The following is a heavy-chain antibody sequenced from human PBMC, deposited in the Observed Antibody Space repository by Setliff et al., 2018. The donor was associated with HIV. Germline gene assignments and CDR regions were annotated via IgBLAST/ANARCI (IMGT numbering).Heavy chain of an antibody. CDR1: GGSMTNY. V-gene: IGHV4-4*09. CDR2: IHTSGST. D-gene: IGHD2-8*01. Sequence: PSETLSLTCTVSGGSMTNYWSWIRQPPGKGLEFIGHIHTSGSTIYNPSLKSRLTITIDTSRNQFSLKLTSVTAADTAVYYCAKFYCPHGVCYGFDIRGQGTMVTVSS. CDR3: AKFYCPHGVCYGFDI. J-gene: IGHJ3*02.